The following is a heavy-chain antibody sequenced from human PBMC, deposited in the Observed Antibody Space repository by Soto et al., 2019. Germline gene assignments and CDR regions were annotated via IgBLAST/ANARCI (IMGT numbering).Heavy chain of an antibody. CDR3: ARALGGCSDGGCYSFAY. CDR1: GFTFDDYA. Sequence: EVQLVESGGGLVQPGRSLRLSCAASGFTFDDYAMHWVRQAPGKGLEWVSSINWNGVTVAYADSVKGRFTISRDNAKNSLYLQMNSLRAEDTAMYYCARALGGCSDGGCYSFAYWGQGALVTVSS. CDR2: INWNGVTV. J-gene: IGHJ4*02. D-gene: IGHD2-15*01. V-gene: IGHV3-9*01.